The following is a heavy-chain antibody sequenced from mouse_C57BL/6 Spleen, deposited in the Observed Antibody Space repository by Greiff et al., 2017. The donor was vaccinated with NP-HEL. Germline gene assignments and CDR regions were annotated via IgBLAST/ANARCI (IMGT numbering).Heavy chain of an antibody. J-gene: IGHJ3*01. Sequence: VQLQQSGAELVRPGASVTLSCKASGYTFTDYEMHWVKQTPVHGLEWIGAIDPETGGTAYKQKFKGKAILTADKSSSTAYMELRSLTSDDSAVFYYTRSIPWFAYWGQGTLVTVSA. V-gene: IGHV1-15*01. CDR1: GYTFTDYE. CDR3: TRSIPWFAY. CDR2: IDPETGGT.